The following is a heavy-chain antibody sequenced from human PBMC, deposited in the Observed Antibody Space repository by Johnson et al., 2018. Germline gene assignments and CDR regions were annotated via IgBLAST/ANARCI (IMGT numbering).Heavy chain of an antibody. J-gene: IGHJ6*02. V-gene: IGHV3-9*01. Sequence: VQLVESGGGLVQPGRSLRLSCAASGFTFDDYAMHWVRQAPGKGLEWVSGIRWNSGSIGYADSVKGQFTISRDNAKNSLYLQMNSLSAEDTAVYYCARVGWTFYGMDVWGQGTTVTVSS. CDR2: IRWNSGSI. CDR1: GFTFDDYA. D-gene: IGHD6-19*01. CDR3: ARVGWTFYGMDV.